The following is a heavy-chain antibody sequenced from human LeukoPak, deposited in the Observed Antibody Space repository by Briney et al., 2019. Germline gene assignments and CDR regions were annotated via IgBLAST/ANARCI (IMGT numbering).Heavy chain of an antibody. D-gene: IGHD3-10*01. J-gene: IGHJ4*02. CDR1: GDSISSSY. V-gene: IGHV4-59*12. Sequence: SETLSLTCTVSGDSISSSYWSWIRQPPGKTLGWIGYIYYTGTTNYNPSLKSRVTMSIDTSKNQFSLKLSSVTAADTAVYYCASFRGPSHYYGSGSYYIYWGQGTLVTVSS. CDR2: IYYTGTT. CDR3: ASFRGPSHYYGSGSYYIY.